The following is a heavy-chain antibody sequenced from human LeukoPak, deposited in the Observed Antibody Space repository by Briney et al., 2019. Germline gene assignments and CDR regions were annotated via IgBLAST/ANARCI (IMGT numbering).Heavy chain of an antibody. J-gene: IGHJ3*01. V-gene: IGHV3-48*02. Sequence: GGSLRLSCAASGYTFTSYSMSWVRQAPGKGLEWVSFISNSDDTRYYADSVRGRFTISRDDAKNSLYLQMSSLRDGDTAVYYCVRGYYSNSFDFWGQGTVVTVSS. CDR1: GYTFTSYS. CDR3: VRGYYSNSFDF. CDR2: ISNSDDTR. D-gene: IGHD2/OR15-2a*01.